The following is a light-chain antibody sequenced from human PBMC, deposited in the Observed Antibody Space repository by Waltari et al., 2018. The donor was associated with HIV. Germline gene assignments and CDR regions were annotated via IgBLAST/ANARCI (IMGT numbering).Light chain of an antibody. CDR2: LAS. CDR3: MQALQPPYT. J-gene: IGKJ2*01. V-gene: IGKV2-28*01. Sequence: IVMTQSQLSLLVVPGAPAYFSRRSSQSLLDSKGYNYLDWYVQKPGQSPQLLIYLASFRASGVPDRFSGSVSGTDFTLKISRLEAEDVGIYYCMQALQPPYTFGQGTKLEIK. CDR1: QSLLDSKGYNY.